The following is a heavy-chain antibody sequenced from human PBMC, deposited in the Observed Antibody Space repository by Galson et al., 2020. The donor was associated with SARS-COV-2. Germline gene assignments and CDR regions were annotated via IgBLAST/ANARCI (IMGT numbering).Heavy chain of an antibody. J-gene: IGHJ3*01. Sequence: SETLSLTCSVSGGSVSSGSHSWNWIRQPPGRGLEWIGSLSHSGRTNYNPSLKSRVTISVDSSRNQFSLKLTSVTTADTAVYYCAREYTFRRYDALDVWGQGTLVTVSP. V-gene: IGHV4-61*01. CDR1: GGSVSSGSHS. CDR3: AREYTFRRYDALDV. D-gene: IGHD5-18*01. CDR2: LSHSGRT.